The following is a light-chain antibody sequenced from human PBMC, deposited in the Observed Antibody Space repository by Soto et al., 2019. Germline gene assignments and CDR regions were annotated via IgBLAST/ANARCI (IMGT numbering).Light chain of an antibody. Sequence: DVVMTQSPLSLPVTLGQAASISCRSSQGLVYGDGHTYMHWFQQRPGQSPRRLIYKVSNRDSGGPDRVGGSASGTNFALKVSRVEAEDVAIYYCFQGTHWPPTFRGGTKVEIK. CDR3: FQGTHWPPT. CDR1: QGLVYGDGHTY. J-gene: IGKJ4*01. V-gene: IGKV2-30*01. CDR2: KVS.